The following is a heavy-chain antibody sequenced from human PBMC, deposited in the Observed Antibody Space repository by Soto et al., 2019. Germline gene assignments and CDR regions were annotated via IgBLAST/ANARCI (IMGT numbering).Heavy chain of an antibody. J-gene: IGHJ6*02. V-gene: IGHV3-74*01. CDR3: TREQPTAIGGGNYYSYGMDV. CDR2: LNSGGSST. CDR1: VFTLSSYW. Sequence: GGSLRLSCAASVFTLSSYWMHWVRQAPGKGLVWVSRLNSGGSSTSYADSVKGRFTISRDNAMNTLYLQMNSLRVEDTAVYFCTREQPTAIGGGNYYSYGMDVWGQGTTVTVSS. D-gene: IGHD2-2*02.